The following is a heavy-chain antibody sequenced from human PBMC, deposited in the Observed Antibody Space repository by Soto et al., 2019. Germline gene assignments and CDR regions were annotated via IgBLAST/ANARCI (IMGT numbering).Heavy chain of an antibody. J-gene: IGHJ6*04. CDR3: TGSEKTIATSPYVV. CDR2: VKSKTVCGAT. Sequence: GGSLRLSCAASSLTITNGSTNWVRQAPGQGLEWVGLVKSKTVCGATDYAAPVKGRFTISRDDSKNMLYLQMNSLNTEDTAVYFFTGSEKTIATSPYVVWVIGTTVTVSS. CDR1: SLTITNGS. D-gene: IGHD1-1*01. V-gene: IGHV3-15*07.